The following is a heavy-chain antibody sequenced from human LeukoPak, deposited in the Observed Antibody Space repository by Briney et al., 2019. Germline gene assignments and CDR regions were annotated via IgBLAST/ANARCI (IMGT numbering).Heavy chain of an antibody. Sequence: SETLPLTCTAAGGSISRYYWSWIRQPPAKGLEWIGYIYYSGGTNYNPSLKSRVTISVDTYKTKFSLKLRSVTATDTAVYYYDRESGRDYGGNELDDWGQGTLVTVSS. V-gene: IGHV4-59*01. J-gene: IGHJ4*02. CDR1: GGSISRYY. CDR2: IYYSGGT. CDR3: DRESGRDYGGNELDD. D-gene: IGHD4-23*01.